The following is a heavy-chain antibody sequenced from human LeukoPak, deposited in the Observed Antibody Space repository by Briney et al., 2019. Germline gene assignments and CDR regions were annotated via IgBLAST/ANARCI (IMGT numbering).Heavy chain of an antibody. V-gene: IGHV1-18*01. D-gene: IGHD1-7*01. CDR3: ARTAGLLELDEFDY. Sequence: ASVKVSCKASGYTFTSYGISWVRQAPGQGLEWMGWISAYNGNTNYAQKLQGRVTMTTDTSTSTANMELRSLRSDDTAVYYCARTAGLLELDEFDYWGQGTLVTVSS. CDR2: ISAYNGNT. J-gene: IGHJ4*02. CDR1: GYTFTSYG.